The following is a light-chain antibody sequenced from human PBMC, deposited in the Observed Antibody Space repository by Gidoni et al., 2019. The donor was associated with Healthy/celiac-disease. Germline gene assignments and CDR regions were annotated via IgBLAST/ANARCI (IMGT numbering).Light chain of an antibody. CDR2: LGS. CDR1: PSLLHSNGYNY. Sequence: DIVIPQFPLSLPVTPAEPSSISCRSSPSLLHSNGYNYLDWYLQKPGQSPQLLIYLGSNRASGVPDRFSGSGSGTDFTLKISKVEAEDVGVYYCMQALQTPRTFGPGTKVDIK. CDR3: MQALQTPRT. J-gene: IGKJ3*01. V-gene: IGKV2-28*01.